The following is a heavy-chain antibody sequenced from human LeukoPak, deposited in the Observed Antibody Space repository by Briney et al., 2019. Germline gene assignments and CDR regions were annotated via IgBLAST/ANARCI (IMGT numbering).Heavy chain of an antibody. CDR3: ARGPQLVDYYCIDV. J-gene: IGHJ6*03. CDR1: EYSVSSNSAA. D-gene: IGHD6-13*01. Sequence: SQTLSLTCAISEYSVSSNSAAWNWIRQSPSRGLEWLGRTYYRSKWYYDYVVSVKSRITINPDTSKNQFSLQLNSVTPEDTAVYYCARGPQLVDYYCIDVWGKGTTVTVSS. CDR2: TYYRSKWYY. V-gene: IGHV6-1*01.